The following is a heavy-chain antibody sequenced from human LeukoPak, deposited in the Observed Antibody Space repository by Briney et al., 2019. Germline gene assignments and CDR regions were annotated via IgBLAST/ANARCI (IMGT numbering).Heavy chain of an antibody. CDR2: IYHSGST. Sequence: SETLSLTCAVSGYSISSDNYWVWIRQPPGQGLEWAGGIYHSGSTYYNPSLKSRVTMSVDTSKNQFSLKLSSVTAADTAVYYCARAPRDSSSSNYMRRFDYWGQGTLVTVSS. CDR1: GYSISSDNY. V-gene: IGHV4-38-2*01. J-gene: IGHJ4*02. D-gene: IGHD3-22*01. CDR3: ARAPRDSSSSNYMRRFDY.